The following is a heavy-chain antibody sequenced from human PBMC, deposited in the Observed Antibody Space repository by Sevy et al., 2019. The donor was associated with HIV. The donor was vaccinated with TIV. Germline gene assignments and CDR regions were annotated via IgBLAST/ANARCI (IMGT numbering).Heavy chain of an antibody. Sequence: SETLSLTCTASGGSISSYYWSWIRQPAGKGLEWIGRIYTSGSTNYNPSLKSRVTMSVDTSKNQFSLKLGSVTAADTAVYYCAREDDSSGYSLNAFDIWGQGTMVTVSS. V-gene: IGHV4-4*07. CDR2: IYTSGST. CDR3: AREDDSSGYSLNAFDI. D-gene: IGHD3-22*01. CDR1: GGSISSYY. J-gene: IGHJ3*02.